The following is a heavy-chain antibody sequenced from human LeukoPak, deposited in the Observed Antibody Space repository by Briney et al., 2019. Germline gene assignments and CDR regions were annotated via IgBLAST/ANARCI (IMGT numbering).Heavy chain of an antibody. CDR3: ARDHSSSWYGVFDI. D-gene: IGHD6-13*01. V-gene: IGHV1-2*04. CDR1: GYIFDRYD. J-gene: IGHJ3*02. CDR2: INPNSGGT. Sequence: GASVKVSCKASGYIFDRYDINWVRQATGKGLEWMGWINPNSGGTNYAQKFQGWVTMTRDTSISTAYMELSRLRSDDTAVYYCARDHSSSWYGVFDIWGQGTMVTVSS.